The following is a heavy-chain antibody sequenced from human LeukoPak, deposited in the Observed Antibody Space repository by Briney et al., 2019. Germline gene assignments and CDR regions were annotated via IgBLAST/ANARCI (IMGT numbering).Heavy chain of an antibody. Sequence: SETLSLTCTVSGGSISSYYWSWIRQPPGKGLEWIGYIYYSGSTNYNPSLKSRVTISVDTSKNQFSLKLSSVTAADTAVYYCARANPDILIGGDAFDIWGQGTMVTVSS. D-gene: IGHD3-9*01. J-gene: IGHJ3*02. CDR3: ARANPDILIGGDAFDI. V-gene: IGHV4-59*01. CDR2: IYYSGST. CDR1: GGSISSYY.